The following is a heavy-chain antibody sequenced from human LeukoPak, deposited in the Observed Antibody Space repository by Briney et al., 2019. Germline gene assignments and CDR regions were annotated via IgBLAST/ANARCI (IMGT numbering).Heavy chain of an antibody. CDR2: INTGNGNT. CDR1: GYTFTSYA. J-gene: IGHJ6*02. V-gene: IGHV1-3*04. D-gene: IGHD1-26*01. Sequence: ASVKVSCTASGYTFTSYAMHWVRQAPGQRLEWMGWINTGNGNTKYSQKFQGRVTITRDTSASTAYMELNSLRSEDTAVYYCARERWEPPYYYFGMDVWGQGTTVTVSS. CDR3: ARERWEPPYYYFGMDV.